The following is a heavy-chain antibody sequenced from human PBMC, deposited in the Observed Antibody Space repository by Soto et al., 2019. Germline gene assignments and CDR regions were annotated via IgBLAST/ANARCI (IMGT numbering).Heavy chain of an antibody. J-gene: IGHJ5*02. CDR3: ARMETFGSLNWFDP. D-gene: IGHD3-16*01. CDR1: GSSXSNND. CDR2: MNPGSGDT. Sequence: GXAXKVSFKASGSSXSNNDVGLVRQATGQGLEWMGWMNPGSGDTGYEQKFQGRVTMTRDISIATAYTELSNLRSYDTAIYYCARMETFGSLNWFDPWGQGTLGTVS. V-gene: IGHV1-8*01.